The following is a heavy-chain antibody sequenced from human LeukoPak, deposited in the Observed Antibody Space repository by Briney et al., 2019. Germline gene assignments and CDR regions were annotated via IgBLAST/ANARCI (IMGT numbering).Heavy chain of an antibody. CDR1: GFTFDDYA. CDR3: ARDGFSGSGSYSLMFDY. V-gene: IGHV4-4*07. D-gene: IGHD3-10*01. J-gene: IGHJ4*02. CDR2: IYTSGST. Sequence: GSLRLSCAASGFTFDDYAMHWVRQAPGKGLEWIGRIYTSGSTNYNPSLKSRVTMSVDTSKNQFSLKLSSVTAADTAVYYCARDGFSGSGSYSLMFDYWGQGTLVTVSS.